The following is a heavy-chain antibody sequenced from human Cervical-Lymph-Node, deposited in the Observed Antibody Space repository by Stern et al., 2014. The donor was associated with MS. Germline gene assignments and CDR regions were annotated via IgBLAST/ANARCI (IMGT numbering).Heavy chain of an antibody. D-gene: IGHD3-10*01. J-gene: IGHJ4*02. CDR2: INRSSGGT. CDR1: AYTITDYY. Sequence: VQLVESGAEVKKPGASVKVSCKASAYTITDYYTHWVRQAPGHGLEWMGWINRSSGGTYSAQKVQGRLTMTRDTSISTAYMELSSLRSDDTAVYYCARGGGYSYSTLDYWGQGTQVTVSS. CDR3: ARGGGYSYSTLDY. V-gene: IGHV1-2*02.